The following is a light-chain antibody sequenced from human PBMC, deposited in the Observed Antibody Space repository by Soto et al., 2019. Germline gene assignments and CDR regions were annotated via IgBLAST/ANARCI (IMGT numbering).Light chain of an antibody. J-gene: IGKJ1*01. CDR1: QSVSSR. Sequence: EKVMTQSPATLSVSPGERVTLSCRASQSVSSRLAWYQQKPGQSPRLLIYGASTRATGIPARFSGSGSGTEFTLTISSLQSEDFGVYYCHQYNNLWTLGQGTKVDIK. CDR2: GAS. V-gene: IGKV3-15*01. CDR3: HQYNNLWT.